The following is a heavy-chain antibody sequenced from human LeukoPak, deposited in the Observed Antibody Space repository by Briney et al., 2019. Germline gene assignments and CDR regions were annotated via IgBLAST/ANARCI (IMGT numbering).Heavy chain of an antibody. CDR3: AREVPAAEVGTDAFDI. Sequence: GGSLRLSCAASGFTFSSHRMSWVRQAPGKGLEWVANIKKDGSEKYYVDSVKGRFTISRDNAKTSLYLQMNSLRAEDTAVYYCAREVPAAEVGTDAFDIWGQGTMVTVSS. CDR2: IKKDGSEK. D-gene: IGHD6-13*01. CDR1: GFTFSSHR. V-gene: IGHV3-7*01. J-gene: IGHJ3*02.